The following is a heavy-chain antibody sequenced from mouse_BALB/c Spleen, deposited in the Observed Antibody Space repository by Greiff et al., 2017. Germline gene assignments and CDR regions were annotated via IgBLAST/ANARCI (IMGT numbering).Heavy chain of an antibody. CDR1: GFNIKDYY. CDR3: AKTGD. J-gene: IGHJ3*01. Sequence: VKLVESGAELVRSGASVKLSCTASGFNIKDYYMHWVKQRPGQGLEWIGEIDPSDSYTNYNQKFKGKATLTVDKSSSTAYMQLSSLTSEDSAVYYCAKTGDWGQGTLVTVSA. CDR2: IDPSDSYT. V-gene: IGHV1-69*02.